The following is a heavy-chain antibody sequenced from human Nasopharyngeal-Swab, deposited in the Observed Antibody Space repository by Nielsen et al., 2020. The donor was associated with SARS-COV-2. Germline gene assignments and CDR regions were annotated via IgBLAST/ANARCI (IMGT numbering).Heavy chain of an antibody. CDR2: LGDKDHNYAT. J-gene: IGHJ4*02. CDR1: GFIFRASA. Sequence: ESLKISCAASGFIFRASAIHWVRQASGKGLEWVGRLGDKDHNYATTYGASVQGRFTISRDDSKNTAFLQMDSLKTEDTALYYCTTDFYFDYWGQGTLVTVSS. CDR3: TTDFYFDY. V-gene: IGHV3-73*01.